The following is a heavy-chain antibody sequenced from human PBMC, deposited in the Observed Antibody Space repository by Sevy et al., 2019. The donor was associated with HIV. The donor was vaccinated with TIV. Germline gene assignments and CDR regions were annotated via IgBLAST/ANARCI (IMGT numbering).Heavy chain of an antibody. J-gene: IGHJ4*02. CDR2: ISAYNGNT. D-gene: IGHD3-16*01. V-gene: IGHV1-18*01. Sequence: ASVKVSCKASGYTFTSYGISWVRQAPGQGLEWMGWISAYNGNTNYAQKLQGRVTMTTDTSTSTAYMELNSLRSEDTAMYYCATTREYYEDNSGYLDYWGQGILVTVSS. CDR1: GYTFTSYG. CDR3: ATTREYYEDNSGYLDY.